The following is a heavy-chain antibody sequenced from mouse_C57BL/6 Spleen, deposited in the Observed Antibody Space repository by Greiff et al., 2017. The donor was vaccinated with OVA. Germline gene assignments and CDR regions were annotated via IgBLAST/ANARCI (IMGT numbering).Heavy chain of an antibody. D-gene: IGHD1-1*01. Sequence: QVQLQQSGAELVKPGASVTISCKASGYAFSSYWMNWVKQRPGKGLEWIGQIYPGDGDTTYNGKFKGKATLTADKSSSTAYMQLSSLTSEDSAVYFCARCHYGSSYRYFDVWGTGTTVTVSS. CDR2: IYPGDGDT. CDR3: ARCHYGSSYRYFDV. J-gene: IGHJ1*03. V-gene: IGHV1-80*01. CDR1: GYAFSSYW.